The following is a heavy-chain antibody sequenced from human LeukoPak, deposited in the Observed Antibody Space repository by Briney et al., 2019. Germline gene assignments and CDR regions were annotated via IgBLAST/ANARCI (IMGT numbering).Heavy chain of an antibody. CDR1: GYSFTSYW. J-gene: IGHJ6*02. V-gene: IGHV5-51*01. CDR3: ARHSHVDTAMVSYYYYGMDV. D-gene: IGHD5-18*01. Sequence: GESLKISCKGSGYSFTSYWIGWVRQIPGKGLEWMGIIYPGDSDTRYSPSFQGQVTISADKSISTAYLQWSSLKASDTAMYYCARHSHVDTAMVSYYYYGMDVWGQGTTVTVSS. CDR2: IYPGDSDT.